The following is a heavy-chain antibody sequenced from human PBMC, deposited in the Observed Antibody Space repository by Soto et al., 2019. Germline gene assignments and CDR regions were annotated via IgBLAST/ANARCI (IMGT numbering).Heavy chain of an antibody. V-gene: IGHV3-7*01. D-gene: IGHD7-27*01. Sequence: EVQLVESGGGLVQPGGSLRLSCAASGFTFSTHWMTWVRQAPGKGLQWVANIKPDGSEKNYVDSVKGRFTISRDNAKNSLYLQMNTLRADDTAVYYCARLGWVFDPWGQGTLVTVSS. CDR2: IKPDGSEK. J-gene: IGHJ5*02. CDR1: GFTFSTHW. CDR3: ARLGWVFDP.